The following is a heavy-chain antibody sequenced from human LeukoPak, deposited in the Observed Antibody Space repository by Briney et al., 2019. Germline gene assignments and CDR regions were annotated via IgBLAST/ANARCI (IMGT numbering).Heavy chain of an antibody. CDR3: ARDNWNYALPFDY. CDR1: GFTFSSYS. J-gene: IGHJ4*02. Sequence: GGSLRLSCAATGFTFSSYSMNWVRQAPGKGLEWVSYISSSSSTIYYADSVKGRFTISRDNAKNALYLQMNSLRAEDTAVYYCARDNWNYALPFDYWGQGTLVTVSS. D-gene: IGHD1-7*01. V-gene: IGHV3-48*01. CDR2: ISSSSSTI.